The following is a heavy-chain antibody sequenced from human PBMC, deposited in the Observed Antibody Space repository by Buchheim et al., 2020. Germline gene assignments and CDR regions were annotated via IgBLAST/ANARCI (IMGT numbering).Heavy chain of an antibody. Sequence: EVQLVESGGGLVQPGGSLRLSCAASGFTFSSYWMHWVRQDPGKGLVWVSRLNSDGSSTRYTASVKGRFTISRDNAKNKLYLQMNSLRAEDTAVYYCARDSSGSYYYYYYDGMDVWGQGTT. D-gene: IGHD1-26*01. V-gene: IGHV3-74*01. CDR1: GFTFSSYW. CDR2: LNSDGSST. CDR3: ARDSSGSYYYYYYDGMDV. J-gene: IGHJ6*02.